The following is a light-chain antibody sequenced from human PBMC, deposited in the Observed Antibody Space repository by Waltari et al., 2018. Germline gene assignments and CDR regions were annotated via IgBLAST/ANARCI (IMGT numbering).Light chain of an antibody. CDR2: GAS. J-gene: IGKJ5*01. CDR3: QQYNNWPPK. CDR1: QSVTNN. Sequence: EVVMTQSPATLSVSPGESATLSCRASQSVTNNLAWYQQKPGQAPRILIYGASTRATGIPARFSGSGSGTEFTLTISSLQSEDFAVYYCQQYNNWPPKFGQGTRLEMK. V-gene: IGKV3-15*01.